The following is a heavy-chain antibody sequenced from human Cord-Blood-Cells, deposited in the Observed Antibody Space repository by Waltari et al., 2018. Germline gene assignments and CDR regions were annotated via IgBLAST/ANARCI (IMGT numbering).Heavy chain of an antibody. CDR2: IYYSGST. CDR1: GGPISSSSYY. J-gene: IGHJ3*02. CDR3: ARREYGSGTHKADAFDI. D-gene: IGHD3-10*01. V-gene: IGHV4-39*01. Sequence: QLQLQESGPGLVKPSETLSLTCTVSGGPISSSSYYWGWIRQPPGKGLEWIGSIYYSGSTYYNPSLKSRVTISVDTSKNQFSLKLSSVTAADTAVYYCARREYGSGTHKADAFDIWGQGTMVTVSS.